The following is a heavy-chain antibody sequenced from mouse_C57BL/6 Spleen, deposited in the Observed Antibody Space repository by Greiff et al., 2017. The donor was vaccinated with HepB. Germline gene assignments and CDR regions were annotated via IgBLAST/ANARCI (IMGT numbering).Heavy chain of an antibody. J-gene: IGHJ4*01. Sequence: QVQLKQPGAELVKPGASVKLSCKASGYTFTSYWMHWVKQRPGQGLEWIGMIHPNSGSTNYNEKFKSKATLTVDKSSSTAYMQLSSLTSEDSAVYYCARALYYYGSSPPMDYWGQGTSVTVSS. CDR2: IHPNSGST. V-gene: IGHV1-64*01. CDR1: GYTFTSYW. CDR3: ARALYYYGSSPPMDY. D-gene: IGHD1-1*01.